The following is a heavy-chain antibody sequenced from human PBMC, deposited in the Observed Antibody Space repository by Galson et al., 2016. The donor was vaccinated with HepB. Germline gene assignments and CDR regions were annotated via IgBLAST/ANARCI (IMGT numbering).Heavy chain of an antibody. V-gene: IGHV3-21*01. CDR1: GFTFSSYS. CDR3: ARDLRSGCSSTSCLPNWFDP. J-gene: IGHJ5*02. D-gene: IGHD2-2*01. CDR2: ISSSSNYI. Sequence: SLRLSCAASGFTFSSYSMNWVRQAPGKGLEWVSSISSSSNYIYYADSVKGRFTISSDSAKNSLYLQMNSLRAEDTAVYYCARDLRSGCSSTSCLPNWFDPWGQGTLVTVSS.